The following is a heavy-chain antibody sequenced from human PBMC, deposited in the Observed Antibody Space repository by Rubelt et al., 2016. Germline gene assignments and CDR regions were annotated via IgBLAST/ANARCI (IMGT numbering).Heavy chain of an antibody. J-gene: IGHJ4*02. D-gene: IGHD3-22*01. CDR3: ARGKEGLGVTMMDY. CDR2: INHSGST. Sequence: QVQLQQWGAGLLKPSETLSLTCAVYGGSFSGYYWSWIRQPPGKGREWIGEINHSGSTNYNPSLKSRVTISVDTSKNQFSLKLSSVTAADTAVYYCARGKEGLGVTMMDYWGQGTLVTVSS. CDR1: GGSFSGYY. V-gene: IGHV4-34*01.